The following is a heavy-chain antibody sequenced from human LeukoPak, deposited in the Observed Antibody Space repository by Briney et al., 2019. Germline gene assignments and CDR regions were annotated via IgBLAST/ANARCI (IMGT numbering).Heavy chain of an antibody. CDR3: ARRPASYGMDV. Sequence: PSETLSLTCAVSGGSISSSNYHWGWIRQPPGKGLEWIGSIYYSGSTSYNPSLKSRVTISVDTSKNQFSLKLTPVTAADTAVYYCARRPASYGMDVWGQGTTVTVSS. V-gene: IGHV4-39*01. CDR1: GGSISSSNYH. CDR2: IYYSGST. J-gene: IGHJ6*02. D-gene: IGHD6-25*01.